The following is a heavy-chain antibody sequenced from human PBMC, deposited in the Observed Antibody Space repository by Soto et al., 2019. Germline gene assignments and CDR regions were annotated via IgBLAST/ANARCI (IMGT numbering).Heavy chain of an antibody. CDR1: GYTFTSYY. D-gene: IGHD3-22*01. CDR2: INPSGGST. Sequence: XSVKVSYNATGYTFTSYYMHLVRHAPGQGLEWMGIINPSGGSTSYAQKFQGRVTMTRDTSTSTVYMELSSLRSEDTAVYYCARAYDMAVPFDYWGQGTLVTVSS. J-gene: IGHJ4*02. CDR3: ARAYDMAVPFDY. V-gene: IGHV1-46*03.